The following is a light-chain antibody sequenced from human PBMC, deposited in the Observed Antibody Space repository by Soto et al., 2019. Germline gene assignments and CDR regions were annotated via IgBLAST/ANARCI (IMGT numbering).Light chain of an antibody. CDR1: QAIDRW. Sequence: DIQMTQSPASLSSSVGERVTITCRASQAIDRWLAWYQQKPGKAPKVLIYAASSLRSGVPSRFSGSGSGTDFSLTISSLQPEDLATYYCKQSKSFPLTFGGGTKVDI. CDR2: AAS. J-gene: IGKJ4*01. CDR3: KQSKSFPLT. V-gene: IGKV1-12*01.